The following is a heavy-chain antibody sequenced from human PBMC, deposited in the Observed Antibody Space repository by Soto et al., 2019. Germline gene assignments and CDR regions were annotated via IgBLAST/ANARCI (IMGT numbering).Heavy chain of an antibody. CDR2: IHYSGIT. Sequence: QVQLQESVPGLVKPSETLSLTCTVSGDSISRYYWSWIRQPPGKGLEWIAYIHYSGITNYNPSLKSRVTISVDTSKPQFSLKLSSVTAADTAVYFCARGPPLSGTNYWFFDLWGRGTLVTVSS. D-gene: IGHD1-1*01. J-gene: IGHJ2*01. CDR3: ARGPPLSGTNYWFFDL. CDR1: GDSISRYY. V-gene: IGHV4-59*01.